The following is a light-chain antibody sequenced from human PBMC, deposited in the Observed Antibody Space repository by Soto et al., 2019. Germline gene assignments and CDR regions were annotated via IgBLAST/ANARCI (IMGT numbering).Light chain of an antibody. CDR2: RDN. Sequence: VLTQPPSASATPGQGVIISCSGSSSNIAGYGQRTVTSPNRLIDRDNRRPSGAPHRCSGSKCGTSTSLAISGLRSEDHGEYSCAAWDDSLGGTYVLGNGTKVTV. V-gene: IGLV1-47*01. J-gene: IGLJ1*01. CDR1: SSNIAG. CDR3: AAWDDSLGGTYV.